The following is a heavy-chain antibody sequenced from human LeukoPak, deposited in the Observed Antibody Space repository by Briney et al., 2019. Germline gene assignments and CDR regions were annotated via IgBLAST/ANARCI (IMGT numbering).Heavy chain of an antibody. CDR2: INWNGGSK. CDR1: GFTFEDYG. J-gene: IGHJ4*02. V-gene: IGHV3-20*04. CDR3: ARDLGVYALDH. D-gene: IGHD2-8*01. Sequence: GGSLRLSCAASGFTFEDYGMNWVRQAPGKGLEWVSGINWNGGSKRYADSAKGQFTISRDNAENSLYLQMNSLRAEDTALYFCARDLGVYALDHWGQGTLVTVSS.